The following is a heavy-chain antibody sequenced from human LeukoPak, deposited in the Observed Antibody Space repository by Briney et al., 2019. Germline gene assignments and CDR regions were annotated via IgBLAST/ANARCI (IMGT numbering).Heavy chain of an antibody. CDR3: ARGRVSSSTWYSTYYYFFYMDF. CDR2: VDHTGST. J-gene: IGHJ6*03. D-gene: IGHD4-11*01. V-gene: IGHV4-61*03. CDR1: GSSITTDYF. Sequence: SETLSLTCTVSGSSITTDYFWGWLRQPPGKGLEWIGYVDHTGSTKFNPSLNGRVSISRDTSNNFFSLRLRSVTAADTAVYFCARGRVSSSTWYSTYYYFFYMDFWGKGTTVTVSS.